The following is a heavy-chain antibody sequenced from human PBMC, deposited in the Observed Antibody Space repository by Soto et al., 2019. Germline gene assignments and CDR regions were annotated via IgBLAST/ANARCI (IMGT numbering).Heavy chain of an antibody. CDR1: GGSISSGDYY. V-gene: IGHV4-30-4*01. Sequence: QVQLQESGAGLVKPSQTLSLTCTVSGGSISSGDYYWSWIRQPPGKGLEWIGYIYYSGSTYYNPSLKSRVTISVDTSKNHFALKMSSVTAPDTAVYYCARVGGFGATTIDYWGQGTLVTVSS. J-gene: IGHJ4*02. CDR3: ARVGGFGATTIDY. CDR2: IYYSGST. D-gene: IGHD3-10*01.